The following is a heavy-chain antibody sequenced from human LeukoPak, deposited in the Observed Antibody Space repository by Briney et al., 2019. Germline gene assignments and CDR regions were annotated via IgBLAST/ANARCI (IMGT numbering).Heavy chain of an antibody. Sequence: PGGSLRLSCAASGFTFDKAWMTWVRQAPGKGLEWVSSISSTSSYIYYADSVKGRFTISRDNAKNSLYLQMNSLRVADTAVYYCARDRGGADDFWSGYYTGYFDYWGQGTLVTVSS. J-gene: IGHJ4*02. V-gene: IGHV3-21*01. D-gene: IGHD3-3*01. CDR3: ARDRGGADDFWSGYYTGYFDY. CDR2: ISSTSSYI. CDR1: GFTFDKAW.